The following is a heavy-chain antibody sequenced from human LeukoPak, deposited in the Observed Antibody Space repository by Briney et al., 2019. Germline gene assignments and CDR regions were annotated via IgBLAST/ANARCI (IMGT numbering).Heavy chain of an antibody. CDR2: VSAHGLDK. V-gene: IGHV3-30*04. CDR3: ARAFTPGIRKALWIGDSL. J-gene: IGHJ4*02. Sequence: GGSLRLSCATSGFTFGSYAMHWVRQAPGKGLEWLAVVSAHGLDKFYASSVRGRFTISKDTSKNTLSLQMNSLRSDDSGVYYCARAFTPGIRKALWIGDSLWDQGTLVTVSS. CDR1: GFTFGSYA. D-gene: IGHD3-10*01.